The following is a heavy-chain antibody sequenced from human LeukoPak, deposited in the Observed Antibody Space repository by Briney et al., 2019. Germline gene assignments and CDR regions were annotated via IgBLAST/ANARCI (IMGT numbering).Heavy chain of an antibody. D-gene: IGHD2-8*01. CDR3: ARRCWFCASDI. V-gene: IGHV4-34*01. CDR1: GGSFSGYY. J-gene: IGHJ3*02. CDR2: INHSGST. Sequence: SETLSLTCAVYGGSFSGYYWSWIRQPPGKGLEWIGEINHSGSTNYNPSLKSRVTISVDTSKNQFSLKLSSVTAADTAVYYCARRCWFCASDIWGQGTMVTVSS.